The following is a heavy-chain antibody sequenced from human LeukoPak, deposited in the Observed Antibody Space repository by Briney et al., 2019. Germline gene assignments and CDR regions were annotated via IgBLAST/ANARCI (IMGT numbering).Heavy chain of an antibody. J-gene: IGHJ4*02. V-gene: IGHV1-69*13. CDR3: ARVKRGYSSSSPGGDY. D-gene: IGHD6-6*01. CDR2: IIPIFGTA. Sequence: SVKVSCKASGGTFSSYAISWVRQAPGQGLEWMGGIIPIFGTANYAQKFQGRVTITADESTSTAYMELSSLRSEDTAVYYCARVKRGYSSSSPGGDYWGQGTLVTVSS. CDR1: GGTFSSYA.